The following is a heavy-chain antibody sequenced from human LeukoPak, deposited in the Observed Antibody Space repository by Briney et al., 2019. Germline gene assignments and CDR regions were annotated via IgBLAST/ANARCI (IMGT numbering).Heavy chain of an antibody. CDR2: IIPILGIA. D-gene: IGHD3-22*01. CDR1: GGTFSSYA. V-gene: IGHV1-69*04. Sequence: SVKVSCKASGGTFSSYAISWVRQAPGQGLEWMGRIIPILGIANYAQKFQGRVAITADKSTSTAYMELSSLTSEDTAVYYCARDYYDSSGYSFDVFDIWGQGTMVTVSS. CDR3: ARDYYDSSGYSFDVFDI. J-gene: IGHJ3*02.